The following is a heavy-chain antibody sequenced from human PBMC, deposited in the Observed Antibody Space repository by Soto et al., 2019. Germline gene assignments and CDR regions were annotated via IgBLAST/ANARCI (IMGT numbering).Heavy chain of an antibody. Sequence: GGSLRLSCAASGFTFSSYGMHRVRQAPGKGLEWVAVIWYDGSNKYYADSVKGRFTISRDNSKNTLYLQMNSLRAEDTAVYYCARPGWSEDVYYYGMDVWGQGTTVTVSS. J-gene: IGHJ6*02. CDR3: ARPGWSEDVYYYGMDV. V-gene: IGHV3-33*01. CDR1: GFTFSSYG. D-gene: IGHD6-19*01. CDR2: IWYDGSNK.